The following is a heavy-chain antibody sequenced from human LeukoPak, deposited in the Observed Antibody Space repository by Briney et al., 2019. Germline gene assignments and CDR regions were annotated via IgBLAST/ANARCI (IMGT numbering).Heavy chain of an antibody. CDR3: ARGDYGDPFGY. J-gene: IGHJ4*02. Sequence: PSETLSLTCTVSGGSISSYCWSWIRQPPGKGLEGIGYIYYSGSTNYNPSLKSRVTISVDTSKNQFSLKLSSVTAADTAVYYCARGDYGDPFGYWGQGTLVTVSS. CDR1: GGSISSYC. CDR2: IYYSGST. D-gene: IGHD4-17*01. V-gene: IGHV4-59*01.